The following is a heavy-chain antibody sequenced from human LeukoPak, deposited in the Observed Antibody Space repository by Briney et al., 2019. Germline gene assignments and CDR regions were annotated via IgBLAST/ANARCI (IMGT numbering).Heavy chain of an antibody. V-gene: IGHV3-23*01. CDR3: ATALTMIVVIGSSRVFDY. Sequence: GGSLRLSCAASGFAFSSYAMSWVRQAPGKGLEWVSAISGSGGSTYYADSVKGRFTISRDNSKNTLYLQMNSMRAEDTAVHYCATALTMIVVIGSSRVFDYWGQGTLVTVSS. J-gene: IGHJ4*02. D-gene: IGHD3-22*01. CDR1: GFAFSSYA. CDR2: ISGSGGST.